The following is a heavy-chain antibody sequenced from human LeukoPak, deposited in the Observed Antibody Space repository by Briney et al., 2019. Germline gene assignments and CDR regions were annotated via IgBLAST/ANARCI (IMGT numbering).Heavy chain of an antibody. V-gene: IGHV1-2*06. CDR2: INPRSGGT. J-gene: IGHJ4*02. CDR1: GYSFSDHY. CDR3: ARQVGHTSGWYFFDF. D-gene: IGHD6-19*01. Sequence: ASVKVSCKASGYSFSDHYIHWVRQAPGQGLEWMGRINPRSGGTKYAQNFQGSVTMTRDTSITTAYMELTRLGSDDTALYYCARQVGHTSGWYFFDFWGQGTLVTVPS.